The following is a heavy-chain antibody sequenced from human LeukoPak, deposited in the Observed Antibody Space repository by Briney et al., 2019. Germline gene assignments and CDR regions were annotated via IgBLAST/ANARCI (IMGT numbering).Heavy chain of an antibody. D-gene: IGHD6-13*01. CDR3: ARGIAAAGTQPLDY. CDR1: GFTFSSYA. J-gene: IGHJ4*02. CDR2: ISGSGGST. Sequence: GGSLRLSCAASGFTFSSYAMSWVRQAPGKGLEWVSAISGSGGSTYYADSVKGRFTISRDNAKNSLYLQMNSLRAEDTAVYYCARGIAAAGTQPLDYWGQGTLVTVSS. V-gene: IGHV3-23*01.